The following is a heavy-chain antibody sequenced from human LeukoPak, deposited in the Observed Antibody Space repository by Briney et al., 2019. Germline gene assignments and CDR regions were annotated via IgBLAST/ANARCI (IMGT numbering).Heavy chain of an antibody. J-gene: IGHJ4*02. V-gene: IGHV4-59*01. Sequence: SETLSLTCTVSGGSISSYYWSWIRQPPGKGLEWIGYIYYSGSTNYNPSLKSRVTISVDTSKNQLSLKLSSVTAADTAVYYCARGGDYGGHSIHDYWGQGTLVTVSS. CDR3: ARGGDYGGHSIHDY. CDR1: GGSISSYY. D-gene: IGHD4-23*01. CDR2: IYYSGST.